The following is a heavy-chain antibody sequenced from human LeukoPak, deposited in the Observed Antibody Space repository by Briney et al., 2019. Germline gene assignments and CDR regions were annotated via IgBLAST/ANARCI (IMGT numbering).Heavy chain of an antibody. V-gene: IGHV3-23*01. CDR3: ARDPGLRLDY. CDR1: GFTFSSSA. Sequence: GGSLRLSCAASGFTFSSSAMSWVRQAPGKGLEWVSVISDRGGSAYYADSVKGRFTISRDNSKNTLYLQMNSLRAEDTAVYFCARDPGLRLDYWGQGTLVTVSS. D-gene: IGHD3-16*01. J-gene: IGHJ4*02. CDR2: ISDRGGSA.